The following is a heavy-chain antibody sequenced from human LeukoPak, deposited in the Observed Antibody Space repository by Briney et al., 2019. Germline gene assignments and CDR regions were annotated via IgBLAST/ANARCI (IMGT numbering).Heavy chain of an antibody. J-gene: IGHJ4*02. CDR3: ARQVVVGQTYFDY. CDR1: GFTFGDYA. Sequence: GRSLRLSCTTSGFTFGDYAMDWVRQAPGKGLEWVGFIRTKAYNGATEYAASVKGRFTISRDDSKSIAYLQMSSLRTEDTAVYFCARQVVVGQTYFDYWGQGTLVTVSS. D-gene: IGHD2-2*01. CDR2: IRTKAYNGAT. V-gene: IGHV3-49*04.